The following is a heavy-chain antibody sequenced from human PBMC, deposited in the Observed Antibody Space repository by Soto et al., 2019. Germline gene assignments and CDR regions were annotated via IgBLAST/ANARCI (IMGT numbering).Heavy chain of an antibody. V-gene: IGHV4-31*03. CDR2: ISYSGTT. Sequence: QVQLQESGPGLVKPSQTLSLTCTVSGGSISSGEYYWSWIRQLPGKGLERIGYISYSGTTYYNPSLGSRLTISGDTSKNQFSLKLNSVTAADTAVYFCARRYYDYVWGSFFDFWGQGTLVTVSS. CDR3: ARRYYDYVWGSFFDF. J-gene: IGHJ4*02. CDR1: GGSISSGEYY. D-gene: IGHD3-16*01.